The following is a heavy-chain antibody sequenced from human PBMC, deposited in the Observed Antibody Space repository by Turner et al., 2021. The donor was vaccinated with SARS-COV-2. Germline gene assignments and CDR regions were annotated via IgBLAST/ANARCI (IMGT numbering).Heavy chain of an antibody. CDR1: GFPFSSYG. D-gene: IGHD5-18*01. CDR2: IWHDGSNK. Sequence: QVQLVESGGGVVQPGRSLRLSCAASGFPFSSYGMHWVRQAPGKGLEWVAVIWHDGSNKYYADSVKGRFTISRDNSKNRLYLQMNSLRADDTAVYYCARLMDTAMDYYGMDVWGQGTTVTVSS. V-gene: IGHV3-33*01. J-gene: IGHJ6*02. CDR3: ARLMDTAMDYYGMDV.